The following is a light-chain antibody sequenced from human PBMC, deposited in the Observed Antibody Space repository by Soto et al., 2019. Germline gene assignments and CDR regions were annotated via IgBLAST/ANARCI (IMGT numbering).Light chain of an antibody. CDR3: QQSHCTLPIT. Sequence: DIQMTQSPSSLSAFVGDSVTITCRASQNVRGYLHWYQQKPGRAPKLLIYAASNLQIGVPFRFNGSGSGSEYTLSITSLQPDDSATYYCQQSHCTLPITFGQGTRVEI. J-gene: IGKJ5*01. CDR2: AAS. CDR1: QNVRGY. V-gene: IGKV1-39*01.